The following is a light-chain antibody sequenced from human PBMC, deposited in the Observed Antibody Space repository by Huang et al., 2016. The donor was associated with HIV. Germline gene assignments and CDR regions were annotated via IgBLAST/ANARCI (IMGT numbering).Light chain of an antibody. CDR3: QQSYSSPYT. J-gene: IGKJ2*01. CDR2: SAS. Sequence: DIQMTQSPSSLSASIGDRVTITCRASQSINTFLNWYQQKPGKAPKFMIYSASSLPSGVPSRFSGSGAGRDFTRTISSLQPEDFATYYCQQSYSSPYTVGQGTKLETK. V-gene: IGKV1-39*01. CDR1: QSINTF.